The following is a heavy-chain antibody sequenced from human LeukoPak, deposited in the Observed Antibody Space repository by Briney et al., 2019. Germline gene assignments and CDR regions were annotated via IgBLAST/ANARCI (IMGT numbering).Heavy chain of an antibody. V-gene: IGHV1-2*02. CDR1: GYTFTGYY. CDR2: INPNSGGT. J-gene: IGHJ4*02. CDR3: ARTDYYGSGSYYY. Sequence: GASVKVSCKASGYTFTGYYMHWVRQAPGQGLEWMGCINPNSGGTNYAQKVQGRVTMTRDTSISTAYMELSRLRSDDTAVYYCARTDYYGSGSYYYWGQGTLVTVSS. D-gene: IGHD3-10*01.